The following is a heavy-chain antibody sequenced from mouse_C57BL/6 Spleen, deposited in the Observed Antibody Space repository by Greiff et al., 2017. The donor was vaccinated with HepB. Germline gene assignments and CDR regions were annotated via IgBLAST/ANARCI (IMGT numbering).Heavy chain of an antibody. V-gene: IGHV1-81*01. CDR3: ARGLYDGRIYYAMDY. D-gene: IGHD2-3*01. CDR2: IYPRSGNT. CDR1: GYTFTSYG. J-gene: IGHJ4*01. Sequence: QVQLKESGAELARPGASVKLSCKASGYTFTSYGISWVKQRTGQGLEWIGEIYPRSGNTYYNEKFKGKATLTADKSSSTAYMELRSLTSEDSAVYFCARGLYDGRIYYAMDYWGQGTSVTVSS.